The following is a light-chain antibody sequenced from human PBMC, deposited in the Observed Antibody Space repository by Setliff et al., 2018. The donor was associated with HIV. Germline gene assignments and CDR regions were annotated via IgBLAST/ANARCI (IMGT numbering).Light chain of an antibody. Sequence: QSALTQPRSVSGSPRQPVTISCTGTSSDIGAYNYVSWYQQHPGKAPKLIIYDVTKWPSGVPDRFSGSKSGNTASLTISGLQAEDEADYYCCSYAGSYTYVFGTGTKVTV. CDR3: CSYAGSYTYV. CDR2: DVT. J-gene: IGLJ1*01. V-gene: IGLV2-11*01. CDR1: SSDIGAYNY.